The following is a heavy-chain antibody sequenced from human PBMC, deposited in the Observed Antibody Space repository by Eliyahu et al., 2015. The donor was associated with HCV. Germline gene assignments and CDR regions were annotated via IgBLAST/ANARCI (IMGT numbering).Heavy chain of an antibody. CDR3: ARGGTVAATFFDY. CDR2: ISRSGSTI. CDR1: GFTFSSYE. J-gene: IGHJ4*02. D-gene: IGHD2-15*01. V-gene: IGHV3-48*03. Sequence: EVQLVESGGSLVQPGGSLRLSCAASGFTFSSYEMNWVRPAPGKGLGWVSYISRSGSTIYYADSVKGRFTFSRDNAKNSLYLQMNSLRAEDTAVYYCARGGTVAATFFDYWGQGTLVTVSS.